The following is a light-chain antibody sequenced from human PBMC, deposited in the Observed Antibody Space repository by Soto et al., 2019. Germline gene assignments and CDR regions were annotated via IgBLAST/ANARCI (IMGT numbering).Light chain of an antibody. CDR2: DAS. J-gene: IGKJ1*01. V-gene: IGKV1-39*01. CDR1: QSISRY. CDR3: QQSYNTPRA. Sequence: DVQMTQSPSSLSASVGDRVTITCRASQSISRYLIWYQQKPGKAPNLLIYDASTLQSGVPSRFSGSGSGTNFTLTIISLQSEDFATYYCQQSYNTPRAFGQGTKVEIK.